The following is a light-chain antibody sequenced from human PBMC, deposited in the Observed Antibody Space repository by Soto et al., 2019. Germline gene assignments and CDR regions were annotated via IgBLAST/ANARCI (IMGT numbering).Light chain of an antibody. CDR3: QHYKDYSWT. Sequence: DLHLTQSPSTLSASVGDRITITCRASQSLSRWLAWYQQKPGKAPKLLIYTTSSLESGVPSRFSGSGSGTEFTLTISSLQPDDFATYYCQHYKDYSWTFGQGTKVEIK. J-gene: IGKJ1*01. CDR2: TTS. V-gene: IGKV1-5*03. CDR1: QSLSRW.